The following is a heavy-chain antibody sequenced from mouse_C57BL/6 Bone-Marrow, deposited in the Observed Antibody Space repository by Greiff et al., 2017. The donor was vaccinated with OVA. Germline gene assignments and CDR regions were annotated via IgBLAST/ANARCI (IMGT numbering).Heavy chain of an antibody. CDR1: GYAFTNYL. CDR2: INPGSGGT. CDR3: ARRQPCREGFDY. Sequence: VQLQQSGAELVRPGTSVKVSCKASGYAFTNYLIEWVKQRPGQGLEWIGVINPGSGGTNYNEKFKGKATLTADKSSSTAYMQLSSLTSEDSAVYFCARRQPCREGFDYWGQGTTLTVSS. J-gene: IGHJ2*01. V-gene: IGHV1-54*01.